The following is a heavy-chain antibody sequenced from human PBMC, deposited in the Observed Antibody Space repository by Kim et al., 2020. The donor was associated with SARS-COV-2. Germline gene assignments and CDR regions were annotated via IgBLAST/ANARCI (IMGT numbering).Heavy chain of an antibody. J-gene: IGHJ4*02. Sequence: GGSLRLSCAASGFTFDDYAMHWVRQAPGKGLEWVSGISWNSGSIGYADSVKGRFTISRDNAKNSLYLQMNSLRAEDTALYYCAKDMGGGELGPPLFDYWGQGTLVTVSS. CDR3: AKDMGGGELGPPLFDY. CDR2: ISWNSGSI. V-gene: IGHV3-9*01. CDR1: GFTFDDYA. D-gene: IGHD1-26*01.